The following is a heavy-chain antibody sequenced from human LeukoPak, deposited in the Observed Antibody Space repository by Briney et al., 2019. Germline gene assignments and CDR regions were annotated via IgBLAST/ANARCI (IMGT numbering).Heavy chain of an antibody. CDR2: ISYDGNKK. CDR3: VVVWGSFMYYFDL. V-gene: IGHV3-30*01. J-gene: IGHJ4*02. CDR1: GFTFSSYA. Sequence: PGGSLRLSCAASGFTFSSYAMHWVRQAPGKGLEWVAVISYDGNKKYYADSVKGRFTISRDNSKNTLYLQVNSLRAEDTAVYHCVVVWGSFMYYFDLWGQGTLVTASS. D-gene: IGHD3-16*01.